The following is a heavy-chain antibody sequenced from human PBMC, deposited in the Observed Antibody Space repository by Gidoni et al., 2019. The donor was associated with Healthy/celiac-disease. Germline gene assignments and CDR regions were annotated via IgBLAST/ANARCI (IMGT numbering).Heavy chain of an antibody. V-gene: IGHV3-30*18. D-gene: IGHD3-10*01. CDR1: GFTFSSYG. CDR2: ISYDGSNK. J-gene: IGHJ6*03. Sequence: QVQLVESGGGVVQPGRSLRLSCAASGFTFSSYGMHWVRQAPGKGLEWVAVISYDGSNKYYADSVKGRFTISRDNSKNTLYLQMNSLRAEDTAVYYCAKAPDPGRGGSGSGHYMDVWGKGTTVTVSS. CDR3: AKAPDPGRGGSGSGHYMDV.